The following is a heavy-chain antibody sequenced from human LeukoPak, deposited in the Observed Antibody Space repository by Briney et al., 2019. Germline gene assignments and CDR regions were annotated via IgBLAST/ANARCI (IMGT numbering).Heavy chain of an antibody. D-gene: IGHD3-22*01. J-gene: IGHJ3*02. CDR1: GDSISTNY. V-gene: IGHV4-59*08. Sequence: SETLSLTCTVSGDSISTNYWSWIRQPPGKGLEWIGYIYYSGSTNYNPSLKSRVALSVDPSKNQFSLKLSSVTAADTAVYYCARRTDYYDSSGYGWTHAFDIWGQGTMVTVSS. CDR3: ARRTDYYDSSGYGWTHAFDI. CDR2: IYYSGST.